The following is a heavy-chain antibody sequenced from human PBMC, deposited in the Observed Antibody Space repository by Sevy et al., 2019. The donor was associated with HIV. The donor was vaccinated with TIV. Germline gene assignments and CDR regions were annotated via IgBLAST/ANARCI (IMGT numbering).Heavy chain of an antibody. V-gene: IGHV1-18*01. CDR2: ISAYNGNT. D-gene: IGHD1-26*01. J-gene: IGHJ6*03. CDR1: GYTFTSYG. CDR3: ARINIDWELSYYYYMDV. Sequence: ASVKVSCKASGYTFTSYGISWVRQAPGQGLEWMGWISAYNGNTNYAQKLQGRVTMTTDTSTSTAYMELRSLRSDDTAVYYCARINIDWELSYYYYMDVWGKGTTVTVSS.